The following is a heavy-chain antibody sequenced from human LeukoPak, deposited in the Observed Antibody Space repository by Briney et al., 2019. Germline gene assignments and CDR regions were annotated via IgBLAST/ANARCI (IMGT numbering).Heavy chain of an antibody. J-gene: IGHJ4*02. D-gene: IGHD6-13*01. CDR2: IGTSASTK. Sequence: PGGSLRLSCAASGFTFSDYYMDWVRQAPGKGLEWVSYIGTSASTKYYADSVKGRFTISRDNAKNSLYLQMNSLRAEDTAVYYCARVGSLAAAGTPDYWGQGTLVTVSS. CDR1: GFTFSDYY. CDR3: ARVGSLAAAGTPDY. V-gene: IGHV3-11*01.